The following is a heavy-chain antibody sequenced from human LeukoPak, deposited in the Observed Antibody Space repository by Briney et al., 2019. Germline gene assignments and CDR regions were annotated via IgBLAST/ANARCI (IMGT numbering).Heavy chain of an antibody. CDR3: ARAPIGLTQSGYPYYYYGMDV. D-gene: IGHD3-3*01. CDR2: IYYSGST. Sequence: SETLSLTCTVSGGSISSGDYYWSWIRQPPGKGLEWIGYIYYSGSTYYNPSLKSRVTISVDTSKNQFSLKLSSVTAADTAVYYCARAPIGLTQSGYPYYYYGMDVWGQGTTVTVSS. CDR1: GGSISSGDYY. V-gene: IGHV4-30-4*01. J-gene: IGHJ6*02.